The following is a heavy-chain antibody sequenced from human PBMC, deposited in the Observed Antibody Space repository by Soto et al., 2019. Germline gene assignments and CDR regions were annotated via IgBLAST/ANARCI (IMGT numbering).Heavy chain of an antibody. CDR3: ARLFWSGSDTNYNYLDH. CDR1: GYTFSSYS. D-gene: IGHD3-3*01. CDR2: VNADNGNT. Sequence: ASVKVSCKTSGYTFSSYSINWVRQAPGQRLEWMGWVNADNGNTRYSEKFQGRVTITRDSSTSTAYMELSSLRSEDTAVYYCARLFWSGSDTNYNYLDHWGQGIMVTVSS. V-gene: IGHV1-3*01. J-gene: IGHJ4*02.